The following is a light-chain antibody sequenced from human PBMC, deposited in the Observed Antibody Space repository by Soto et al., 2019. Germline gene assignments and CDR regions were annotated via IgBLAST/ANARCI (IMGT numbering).Light chain of an antibody. CDR1: QTISSW. Sequence: DIQMTQSPSTLSASVGDRVTITCRASQTISSWLAWYQLKPGKAPKVLIYKASSLEGGVPSRFSGSGSGTEFTLTISSLQPDDFATYVCQQYDSYPVAFGGGTKVEIK. CDR3: QQYDSYPVA. J-gene: IGKJ4*01. CDR2: KAS. V-gene: IGKV1-5*03.